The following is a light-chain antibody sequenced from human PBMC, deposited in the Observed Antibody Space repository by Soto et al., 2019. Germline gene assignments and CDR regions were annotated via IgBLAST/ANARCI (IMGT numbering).Light chain of an antibody. J-gene: IGKJ1*01. Sequence: IVLTQSPPTLYSSPGDRVTLSCRASQDINTRLAWYQHRPGQAPRLLIYQTSPWAAGIPVRFSASGSGTDFTLTISDVQPEDFARYYCHQRQSWPRTFGQGTKVDIK. CDR3: HQRQSWPRT. V-gene: IGKV3D-11*01. CDR1: QDINTR. CDR2: QTS.